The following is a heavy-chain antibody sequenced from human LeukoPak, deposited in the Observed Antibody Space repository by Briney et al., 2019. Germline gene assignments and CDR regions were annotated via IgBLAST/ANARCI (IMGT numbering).Heavy chain of an antibody. CDR3: ARMGYCSSTSCYRTGAFDI. CDR2: IKSTTDGGTT. Sequence: GGSLRLSCAVSGLTFSNSWMSWVRQAPGMGLEWVGRIKSTTDGGTTDYAAPVKGRFTMSRDDSKNTLYLQMNSLRAEDTAVYYCARMGYCSSTSCYRTGAFDIWGQGTMVTVSS. V-gene: IGHV3-15*01. D-gene: IGHD2-2*01. J-gene: IGHJ3*02. CDR1: GLTFSNSW.